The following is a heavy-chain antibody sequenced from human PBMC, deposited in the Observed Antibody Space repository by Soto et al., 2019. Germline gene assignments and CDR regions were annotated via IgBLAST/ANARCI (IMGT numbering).Heavy chain of an antibody. CDR2: INAGNGNT. V-gene: IGHV1-3*01. J-gene: IGHJ4*02. CDR3: ARTSSSHRDFDY. Sequence: GASVKXSCKASGYTFTSYAMHWVRQAPGQRLEWMGWINAGNGNTKYSQKFQGRVTITRDTSASTAYMELSSLRSEDTAVYYCARTSSSHRDFDYWGQGTLVTVSS. CDR1: GYTFTSYA. D-gene: IGHD6-13*01.